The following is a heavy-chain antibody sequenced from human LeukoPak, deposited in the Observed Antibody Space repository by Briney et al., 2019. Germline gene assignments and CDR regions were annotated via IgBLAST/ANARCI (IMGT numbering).Heavy chain of an antibody. CDR3: ARSRWSDF. CDR2: IYSGGGT. CDR1: GFTVSSNY. Sequence: PGGSLRLSCAASGFTVSSNYMSWVRQAPGKGLEWVSIIYSGGGTCYTDSVKGRFTVSRDNSKNTMYLQMNSLRVEDTAVYYCARSRWSDFWGQGTLVTVSS. D-gene: IGHD2-15*01. V-gene: IGHV3-53*01. J-gene: IGHJ4*02.